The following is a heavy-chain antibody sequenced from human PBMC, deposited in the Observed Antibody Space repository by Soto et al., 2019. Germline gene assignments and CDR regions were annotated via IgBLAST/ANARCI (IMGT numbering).Heavy chain of an antibody. Sequence: GASVKVSCKSSGYTFTTHYMHWVRQAPGQGLDWMGKINPSSGNVNYAQKFQGRVAMTRDTSTSTVYMELHSLRSEDTALYYFARDWSAVVNGSSWYYFDFWGRGTQVTVSS. D-gene: IGHD6-13*01. CDR1: GYTFTTHY. J-gene: IGHJ4*02. CDR3: ARDWSAVVNGSSWYYFDF. CDR2: INPSSGNV. V-gene: IGHV1-46*01.